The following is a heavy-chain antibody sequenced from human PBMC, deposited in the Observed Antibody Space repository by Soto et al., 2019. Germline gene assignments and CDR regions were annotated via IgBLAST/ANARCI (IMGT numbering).Heavy chain of an antibody. CDR1: GGSFSGYY. D-gene: IGHD2-2*01. CDR2: INHSGST. V-gene: IGHV4-34*01. J-gene: IGHJ3*02. CDR3: ARVGPIVVVPAAMRDAFDI. Sequence: QVQLQQWGAGLLKPSETLSLTCAVYGGSFSGYYWSWIRQPPGKGLEWIGEINHSGSTNYNPSLKSRVTISVDTSKDQFSLKLSSVTAAGTAVYYCARVGPIVVVPAAMRDAFDIWGQGTMVTVSS.